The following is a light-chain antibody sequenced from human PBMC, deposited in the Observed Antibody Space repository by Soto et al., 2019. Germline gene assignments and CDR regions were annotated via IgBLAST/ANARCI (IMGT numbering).Light chain of an antibody. CDR2: GAS. CDR1: QDISSL. Sequence: DIQMTQSPSSVSASIGDRVTITCRASQDISSLLAWYQQKPGKAPKLLIYGASTLQSGVPSRFSGSGSGTHFTLTISSLQPEDFATYFGQQADSFPLTFGGGTKVEIK. V-gene: IGKV1D-12*01. CDR3: QQADSFPLT. J-gene: IGKJ4*01.